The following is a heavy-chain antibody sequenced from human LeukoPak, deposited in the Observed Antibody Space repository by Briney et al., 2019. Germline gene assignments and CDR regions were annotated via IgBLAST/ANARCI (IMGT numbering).Heavy chain of an antibody. CDR1: GFTFSSYW. CDR2: IKQDGSEK. J-gene: IGHJ4*02. CDR3: ARDWEQQLVQKSGFDY. D-gene: IGHD6-13*01. V-gene: IGHV3-7*01. Sequence: PGGSLRLSCAASGFTFSSYWMSWVRQAPGKGLEWVANIKQDGSEKYYVDSVKGRFTISRDNAKNSLYLQMNSLRAEDTAVYYCARDWEQQLVQKSGFDYWGQGTLVTVSS.